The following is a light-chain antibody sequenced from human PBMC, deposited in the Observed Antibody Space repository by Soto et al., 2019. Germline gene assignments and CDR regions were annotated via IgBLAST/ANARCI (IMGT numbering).Light chain of an antibody. CDR3: QQYNNWPLT. V-gene: IGKV3-15*01. CDR1: QSVNNN. CDR2: GAS. Sequence: ETLMTQSPATLSVSPGERATLSCRASQSVNNNLAWYQQKLGQAPRVLIYGASTRATGIPARFTGSGSGTEFTLTISSLQSEDFAVYYCQQYNNWPLTLGQGTKVDIK. J-gene: IGKJ2*01.